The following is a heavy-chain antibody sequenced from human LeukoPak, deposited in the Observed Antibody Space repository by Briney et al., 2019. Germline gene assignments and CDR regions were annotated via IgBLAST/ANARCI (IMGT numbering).Heavy chain of an antibody. J-gene: IGHJ5*02. CDR3: ARDLVGATGGNWFDP. CDR2: IYHSGST. CDR1: GGSISSGGYS. D-gene: IGHD1-26*01. V-gene: IGHV4-30-2*01. Sequence: PSETLSLTCAVSGGSISSGGYSWSWIRQPPGKDLEWIGYIYHSGSTYYNPSLKSRVTISVGRSKNQFSLKLSSVTAADTAVYYCARDLVGATGGNWFDPWGQGTLVTVSS.